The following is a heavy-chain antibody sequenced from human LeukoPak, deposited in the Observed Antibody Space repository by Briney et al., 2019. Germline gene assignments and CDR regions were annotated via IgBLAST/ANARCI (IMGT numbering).Heavy chain of an antibody. J-gene: IGHJ4*02. Sequence: GASLRLSCAASGFTFSNYAMSWVRQAPGKGLCWVSAITGSGGNTYYADSVKGRFTISRDNSKNTVFLQMNSLRAEDTAVYYCAKWGDYDALTGYYVSDYWGQGTLVTVSS. V-gene: IGHV3-23*01. D-gene: IGHD3-9*01. CDR1: GFTFSNYA. CDR3: AKWGDYDALTGYYVSDY. CDR2: ITGSGGNT.